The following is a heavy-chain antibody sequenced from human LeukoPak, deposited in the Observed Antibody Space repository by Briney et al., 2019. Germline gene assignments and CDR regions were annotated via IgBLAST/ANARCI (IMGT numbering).Heavy chain of an antibody. D-gene: IGHD5-12*01. V-gene: IGHV5-51*01. CDR1: GYSFTTYW. Sequence: GESLKISCKGSGYSFTTYWIVWVRQMPGKDLEWMGIIYPGDSDTRYSPSFQGQVTISADKSINTVYLQWSSLKSSDTAMYYCAGGYRGTFDVWGQGTMVTVSS. J-gene: IGHJ3*01. CDR3: AGGYRGTFDV. CDR2: IYPGDSDT.